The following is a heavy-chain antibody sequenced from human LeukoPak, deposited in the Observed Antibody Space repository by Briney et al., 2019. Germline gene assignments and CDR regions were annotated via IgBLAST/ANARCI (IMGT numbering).Heavy chain of an antibody. Sequence: PGGSLRLSCAASGFTFSSYSMSWVRQAPGKGLEWVGRIKSKTDGGTTDYAAPVKGRFTISRDDSKNTLYLQMNSLKTEDTAVYYCTTGRYSGSFVYYFDYWGQGTLVTVSS. V-gene: IGHV3-15*01. CDR1: GFTFSSYS. CDR3: TTGRYSGSFVYYFDY. D-gene: IGHD1-26*01. J-gene: IGHJ4*02. CDR2: IKSKTDGGTT.